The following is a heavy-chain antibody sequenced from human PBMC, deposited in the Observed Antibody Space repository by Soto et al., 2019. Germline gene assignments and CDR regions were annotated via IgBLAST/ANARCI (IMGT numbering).Heavy chain of an antibody. D-gene: IGHD6-13*01. CDR2: IYHSGST. CDR3: ARGLLSGAAASPKEVFYYYYGMDV. J-gene: IGHJ6*02. CDR1: GFTFSSYAM. V-gene: IGHV4-4*02. Sequence: GSLRLSCAASGFTFSSYAMSWVRQPPGKGLEWIGEIYHSGSTNYNPSLKSRVTITVDKSKNQFSLKMSSVTAADTALYYCARGLLSGAAASPKEVFYYYYGMDVWGQGTTVTVSS.